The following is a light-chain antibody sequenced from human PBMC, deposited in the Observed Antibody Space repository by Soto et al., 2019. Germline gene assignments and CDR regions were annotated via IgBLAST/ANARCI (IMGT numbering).Light chain of an antibody. J-gene: IGKJ1*01. V-gene: IGKV3-15*01. Sequence: EVVMTQSPATLSVSPGERATLSCRASQSVSSYLAWYQQKPGQAPRLLIYGASSRAPGIPDRFSGSGSGTEFTLTISSLQSEDFAVYYCQQYNNWPPEGTFGQGTKVDIK. CDR2: GAS. CDR3: QQYNNWPPEGT. CDR1: QSVSSY.